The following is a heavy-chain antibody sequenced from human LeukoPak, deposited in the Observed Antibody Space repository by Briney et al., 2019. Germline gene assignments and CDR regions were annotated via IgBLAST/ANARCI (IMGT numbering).Heavy chain of an antibody. V-gene: IGHV3-30*03. D-gene: IGHD3-3*01. Sequence: GRSLRLSCAASGFTFSSYGMHWVRQAPGKGLEWVAVISYDGSNKYYADSVKGRFTISRDNSKNTLYLQMNSLRAEDTAVYYCARDRGTFGVVDSWGQGTLVTVSS. CDR2: ISYDGSNK. J-gene: IGHJ4*02. CDR1: GFTFSSYG. CDR3: ARDRGTFGVVDS.